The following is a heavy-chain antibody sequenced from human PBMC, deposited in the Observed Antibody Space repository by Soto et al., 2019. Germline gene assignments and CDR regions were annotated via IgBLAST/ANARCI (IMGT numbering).Heavy chain of an antibody. J-gene: IGHJ3*02. V-gene: IGHV4-61*01. CDR1: GGSVSSGSYY. Sequence: QVQLQESGPGLVKPSETLSLTCTVSGGSVSSGSYYWSWIRQPPGKGLEWIGYIYYSGSTNYNPPLKSRVSISVDTTKNRFCLNLSSVAAADTAMYYCARDYLTYGDYSPDAFDIWGQGTMVTVSS. D-gene: IGHD4-17*01. CDR2: IYYSGST. CDR3: ARDYLTYGDYSPDAFDI.